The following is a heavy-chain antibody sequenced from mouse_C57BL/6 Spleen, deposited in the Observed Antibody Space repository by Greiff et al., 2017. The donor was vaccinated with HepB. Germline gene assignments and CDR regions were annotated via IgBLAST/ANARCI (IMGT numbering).Heavy chain of an antibody. D-gene: IGHD2-4*01. CDR2: ISDGGSYT. CDR3: ARENYYDLYYYAMDY. V-gene: IGHV5-4*01. Sequence: VVESGGGLVKPGGSLKLSCAASGFTFSSYAMSWVRQTPEKRLEWVATISDGGSYTYYPDNVKGRFTISRDNAKNNLYLQMSHLKSEDTAMYYCARENYYDLYYYAMDYWGQGTSVTVSS. J-gene: IGHJ4*01. CDR1: GFTFSSYA.